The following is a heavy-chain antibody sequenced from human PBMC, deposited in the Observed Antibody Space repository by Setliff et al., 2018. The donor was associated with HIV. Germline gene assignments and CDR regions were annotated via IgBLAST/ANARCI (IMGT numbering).Heavy chain of an antibody. V-gene: IGHV4-59*08. CDR1: GGSFSGYY. CDR3: ARQSDPIAAAGADY. CDR2: IYTSGST. J-gene: IGHJ4*02. D-gene: IGHD6-13*01. Sequence: SETLSLTCSVSGGSFSGYYWSWIRQPPGKGLEWIGHIYTSGSTNYNPSLKSRVTISVDTSKNQFSLKLSSVTAADTAVYYCARQSDPIAAAGADYWGQGTLVTVSS.